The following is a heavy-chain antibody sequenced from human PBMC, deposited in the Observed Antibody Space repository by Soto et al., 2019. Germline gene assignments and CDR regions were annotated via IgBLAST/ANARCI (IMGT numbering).Heavy chain of an antibody. Sequence: ASVKVSCKASGYTFTSYGISWVRQAPGQGLEWMGWISAYNGNTNYAQKLQGRVTMTTDTSTSTAYMELRSLRSDDTAVYYCARDSPYDSSGYYQIDYWGQGTLVTAPQ. J-gene: IGHJ4*02. CDR1: GYTFTSYG. CDR3: ARDSPYDSSGYYQIDY. CDR2: ISAYNGNT. D-gene: IGHD3-22*01. V-gene: IGHV1-18*01.